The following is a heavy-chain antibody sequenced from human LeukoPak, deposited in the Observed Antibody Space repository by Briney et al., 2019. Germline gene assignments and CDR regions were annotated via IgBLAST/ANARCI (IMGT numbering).Heavy chain of an antibody. CDR3: ARESSAVAHTMMRDWLDP. CDR2: INHSGRT. J-gene: IGHJ5*02. CDR1: GYSINFGHL. V-gene: IGHV4-38-2*02. Sequence: SQTLSLTCDVSGYSINFGHLWGWIRQPPGKGLEWIASINHSGRTYYTPSLKSRVTISVDTLKNQFSPKVTSVTAEDTAMYFCARESSAVAHTMMRDWLDPWGQGTLVTVSS. D-gene: IGHD3-22*01.